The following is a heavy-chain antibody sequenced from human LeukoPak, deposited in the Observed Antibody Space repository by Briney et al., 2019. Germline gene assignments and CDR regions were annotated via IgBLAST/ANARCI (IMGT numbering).Heavy chain of an antibody. CDR1: GGSFSGYY. J-gene: IGHJ4*02. V-gene: IGHV4-34*01. CDR2: INHSGST. Sequence: PSETLSLTCAVYGGSFSGYYWSWIRQPPGKGLEWIGEINHSGSTNYNPSLKSRVTISVGTSKNQLSLKLSSVTAADTAVYYCARRVQWLPPNYWGQGTLVTVSS. D-gene: IGHD6-19*01. CDR3: ARRVQWLPPNY.